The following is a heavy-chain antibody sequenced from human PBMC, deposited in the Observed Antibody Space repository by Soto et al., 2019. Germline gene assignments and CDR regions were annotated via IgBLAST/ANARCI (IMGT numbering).Heavy chain of an antibody. CDR2: ISGSGGST. CDR3: AKVGVPGDY. CDR1: GFTFSSYA. Sequence: EVLLLESGGGLVQPGGSLSLSCAASGFTFSSYAMSWIRQAPGKGLEWVSAISGSGGSTYCADSVKGRFTISRDNSKNTLYLQMNSLRAEDTAVYYCAKVGVPGDYWGQGTLVTVSS. D-gene: IGHD3-10*01. V-gene: IGHV3-23*01. J-gene: IGHJ4*02.